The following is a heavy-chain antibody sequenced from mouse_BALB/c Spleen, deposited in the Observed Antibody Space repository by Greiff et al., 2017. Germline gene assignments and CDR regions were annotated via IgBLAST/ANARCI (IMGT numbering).Heavy chain of an antibody. D-gene: IGHD4-1*01. CDR3: AREMGPAY. CDR1: GFSLTSYG. V-gene: IGHV2-9*02. CDR2: IWAGGST. Sequence: VKLVESGPGLVAPSQSLSITCTVSGFSLTSYGVHWVRQPPGKGLEWLGVIWAGGSTNYNSALMSRLSISKDNSKSQVFLKMNSLQTDDTAMYYCAREMGPAYWGQGTLVTVSA. J-gene: IGHJ3*01.